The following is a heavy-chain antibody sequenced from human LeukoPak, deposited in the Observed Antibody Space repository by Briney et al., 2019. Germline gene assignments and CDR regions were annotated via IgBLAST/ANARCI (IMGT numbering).Heavy chain of an antibody. J-gene: IGHJ4*02. D-gene: IGHD5/OR15-5a*01. V-gene: IGHV3-11*06. Sequence: GGSLRLSCAASGFTFSDYYMSWIRQAPGKGLEWVSYISSSSSYTNYADSVKGRFTISRDNAKNSLYLQMNSLRTEDTAVYYCARVLGLRGNYFDYWGQGTLVTVSS. CDR1: GFTFSDYY. CDR3: ARVLGLRGNYFDY. CDR2: ISSSSSYT.